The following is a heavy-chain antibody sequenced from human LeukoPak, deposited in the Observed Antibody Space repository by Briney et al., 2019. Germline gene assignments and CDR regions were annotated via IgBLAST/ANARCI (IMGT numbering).Heavy chain of an antibody. CDR1: GGTFSSYA. J-gene: IGHJ2*01. D-gene: IGHD3-10*01. V-gene: IGHV1-69*13. Sequence: SVKVSCKASGGTFSSYAISWVRQAPGPGLEWMGGIIPIFGTANYAQKFQGRVTITADESTSTAYMELSSLRSEDTAVYYCAREVRGVIGSSPQPMGYFDLWGRGTLVTVSS. CDR3: AREVRGVIGSSPQPMGYFDL. CDR2: IIPIFGTA.